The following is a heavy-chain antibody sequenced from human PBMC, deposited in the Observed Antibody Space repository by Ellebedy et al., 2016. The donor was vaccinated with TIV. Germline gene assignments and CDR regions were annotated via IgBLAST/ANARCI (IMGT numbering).Heavy chain of an antibody. CDR1: GFTFSSYS. CDR2: ISSSSSTI. V-gene: IGHV3-48*01. D-gene: IGHD4-17*01. Sequence: PGGSLRLSCAASGFTFSSYSMNWVRQAPGKGLEWVSYISSSSSTIYYADSVKGRFTISRDNAKNSLYLQMNSLRAEDTAVYYCARDRGYGDYAGNFDYWGQGTLVTVSS. CDR3: ARDRGYGDYAGNFDY. J-gene: IGHJ4*02.